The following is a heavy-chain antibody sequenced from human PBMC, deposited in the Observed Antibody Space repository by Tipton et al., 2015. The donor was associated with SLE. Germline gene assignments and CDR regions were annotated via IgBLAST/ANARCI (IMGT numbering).Heavy chain of an antibody. J-gene: IGHJ4*02. Sequence: TLSLTCTVSGGSISSSSYYWGWIRQPPGKWLEWIGSNYYSGSTYYNPSLKSRVTISVDTSKNQFSLRLSSVTAADTAGYYCARGDATFNLGSWDYWGQGTLVTVSS. CDR2: NYYSGST. V-gene: IGHV4-39*07. CDR1: GGSISSSSYY. CDR3: ARGDATFNLGSWDY. D-gene: IGHD7-27*01.